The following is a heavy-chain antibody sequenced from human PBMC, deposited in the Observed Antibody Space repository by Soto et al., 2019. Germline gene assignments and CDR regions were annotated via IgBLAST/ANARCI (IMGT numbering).Heavy chain of an antibody. D-gene: IGHD2-21*01. CDR1: GYTFTSYD. Sequence: ASVKVSCKASGYTFTSYDINWVRQATGQGLEWMGWMNPNSGNTGYAQKFQGRVTMTRNTSISTAYMELSSLRSEDTAVYYCAVNCGGDCYSIGDFDDRGQGTLVTGSS. CDR2: MNPNSGNT. CDR3: AVNCGGDCYSIGDFDD. J-gene: IGHJ4*02. V-gene: IGHV1-8*01.